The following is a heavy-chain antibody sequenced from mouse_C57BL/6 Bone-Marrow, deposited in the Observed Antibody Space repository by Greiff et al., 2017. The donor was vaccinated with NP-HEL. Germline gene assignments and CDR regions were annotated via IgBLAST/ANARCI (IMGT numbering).Heavy chain of an antibody. D-gene: IGHD2-4*01. CDR1: GFNIKDYY. CDR2: SDPEDGDT. Sequence: QLMESGAELVRPGASAKLSCTASGFNIKDYYMHWVKQRPEQGLEWIGRSDPEDGDTEYDPKIQGKATMTADTSSNTAYLQLSSLTSEDTAVYYCTPCYYDYDGVAYWGQGTLVTVSA. J-gene: IGHJ3*01. CDR3: TPCYYDYDGVAY. V-gene: IGHV14-1*01.